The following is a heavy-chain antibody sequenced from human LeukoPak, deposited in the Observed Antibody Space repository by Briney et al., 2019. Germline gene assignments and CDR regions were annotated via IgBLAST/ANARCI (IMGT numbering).Heavy chain of an antibody. Sequence: GGSLRLSCAASGFSFNTYGMHWVRQAPGKGLEGVAYIPTDGSRYFYADFVRGRFTISRDNSRNTVYLEINSLTPDDTAVYFCAKYWGYCSGSGCYSGGLNPWGQGTVVTDSS. J-gene: IGHJ5*02. CDR1: GFSFNTYG. D-gene: IGHD2-15*01. V-gene: IGHV3-30*02. CDR3: AKYWGYCSGSGCYSGGLNP. CDR2: IPTDGSRY.